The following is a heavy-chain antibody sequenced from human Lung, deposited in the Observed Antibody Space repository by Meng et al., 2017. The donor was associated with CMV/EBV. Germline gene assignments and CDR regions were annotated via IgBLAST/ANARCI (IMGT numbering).Heavy chain of an antibody. D-gene: IGHD6-19*01. Sequence: HGQLQESGPGLVKPSGTLSLTCAVSGGSISSSNWWSWVRQPPGKGLEWIGEIYHSGSTNYNPSLKSRVTISVDKSKNQFSLKLSSVTAADTAVYYCASFPPPGKQWLVTDYWGQGTLVTVSS. V-gene: IGHV4-4*02. J-gene: IGHJ4*02. CDR3: ASFPPPGKQWLVTDY. CDR1: GGSISSSNW. CDR2: IYHSGST.